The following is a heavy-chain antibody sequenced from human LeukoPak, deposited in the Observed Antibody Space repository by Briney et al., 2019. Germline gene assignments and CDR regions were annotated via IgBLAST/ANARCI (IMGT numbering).Heavy chain of an antibody. J-gene: IGHJ6*02. CDR2: ISGSGGST. V-gene: IGHV3-23*01. CDR3: AKLSVAGTFDYYYGMDV. Sequence: PGRSLRLSCAASGFTFSSYGMHWVRQAPGKGLEWVSAISGSGGSTYYADSVKGRFTISRDNSKNTLYLQMNSLRAEDTAVYYCAKLSVAGTFDYYYGMDVWGQGTTVTVSS. D-gene: IGHD6-19*01. CDR1: GFTFSSYG.